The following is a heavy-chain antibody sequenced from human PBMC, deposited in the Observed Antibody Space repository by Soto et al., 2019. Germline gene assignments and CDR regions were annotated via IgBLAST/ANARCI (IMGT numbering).Heavy chain of an antibody. D-gene: IGHD3-22*01. J-gene: IGHJ1*01. Sequence: GGSLRLSCAASGFTFSSYAMSWVRQAPGKGLEWVSAISGSGGSTYDADSVKGRFTISRDNSKNTLYLQMNSLRAEDTAVYYCAKRTADVYYDSSGPNAEYFQHWGQGTLVTVSS. CDR2: ISGSGGST. CDR1: GFTFSSYA. CDR3: AKRTADVYYDSSGPNAEYFQH. V-gene: IGHV3-23*01.